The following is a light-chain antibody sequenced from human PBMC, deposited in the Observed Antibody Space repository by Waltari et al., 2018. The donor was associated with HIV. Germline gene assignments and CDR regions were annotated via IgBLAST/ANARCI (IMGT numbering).Light chain of an antibody. J-gene: IGLJ2*01. Sequence: QSVLTQPPSVSAAPGQTVSISCPGFSSTIGNNFVYWYHQLPGKAPKLLIFDNNKRPSGIPYRVSASKSGTSATLAITGLQTGDEGDYYCGTWDNSLKTVVFGGGTKVTVL. V-gene: IGLV1-51*01. CDR1: SSTIGNNF. CDR2: DNN. CDR3: GTWDNSLKTVV.